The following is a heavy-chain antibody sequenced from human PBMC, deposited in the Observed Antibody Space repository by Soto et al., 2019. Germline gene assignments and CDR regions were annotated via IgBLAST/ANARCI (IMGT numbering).Heavy chain of an antibody. CDR1: GFTVSNNY. Sequence: VQLVESGGGLVQPGGSLRLSCAASGFTVSNNYMSWVRQAPGKGLEWVSVIYSGDGTHYADSVKGRFTISRDNSKNTLYLQMNSLRAEDTAVYYCARVLGYYESSGYSYYFDYWGQGTLVTVSS. V-gene: IGHV3-66*01. CDR2: IYSGDGT. J-gene: IGHJ4*02. D-gene: IGHD3-22*01. CDR3: ARVLGYYESSGYSYYFDY.